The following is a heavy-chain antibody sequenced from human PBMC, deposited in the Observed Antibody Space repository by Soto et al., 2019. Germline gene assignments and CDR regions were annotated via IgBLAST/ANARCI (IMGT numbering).Heavy chain of an antibody. CDR3: ARGCSGGSCYSGGWFDP. D-gene: IGHD2-15*01. J-gene: IGHJ5*02. CDR2: IIPILGIA. V-gene: IGHV1-69*02. Sequence: QVQLVQSGAEVKKPGSSVKVSCKASGGTFSSYTISWVRQAPGQGLEWMGRIIPILGIANYAQKFQGRVTITADKSTSTGYMERSSLRSEDTAVYYCARGCSGGSCYSGGWFDPWGQGTLVTVSS. CDR1: GGTFSSYT.